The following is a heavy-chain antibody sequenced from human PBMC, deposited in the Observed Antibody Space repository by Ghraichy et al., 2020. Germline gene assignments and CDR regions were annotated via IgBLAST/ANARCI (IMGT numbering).Heavy chain of an antibody. V-gene: IGHV3-30*09. CDR3: ARAQSPSSGYFDS. J-gene: IGHJ4*02. CDR1: GFTFTSHT. Sequence: GGSLRLSCAAPGFTFTSHTMHWVRQAPGKGLEWVAGISYDGSNKYYADSVKGRLAISRDSSKSTLYLQVNSLRDDDTAVYYCARAQSPSSGYFDSWGQGTLVTVSS. CDR2: ISYDGSNK. D-gene: IGHD3-10*01.